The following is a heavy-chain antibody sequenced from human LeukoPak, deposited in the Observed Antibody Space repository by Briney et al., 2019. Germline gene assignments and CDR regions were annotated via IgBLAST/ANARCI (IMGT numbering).Heavy chain of an antibody. V-gene: IGHV3-11*01. CDR1: GFTFSDWY. CDR3: ARGHYGLDV. CDR2: IPSSGNAI. Sequence: GGSLRLSCAASGFTFSDWYLTWIRQAPGKGLEWVSYIPSSGNAIYYADSVKGRFTISRDNAKNSLHLEMSSLRAEDTAVYYCARGHYGLDVWGQGTTVTVSS. J-gene: IGHJ6*02.